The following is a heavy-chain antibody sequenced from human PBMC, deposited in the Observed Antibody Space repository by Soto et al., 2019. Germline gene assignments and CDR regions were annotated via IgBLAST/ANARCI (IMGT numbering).Heavy chain of an antibody. CDR2: IYPGDSDI. V-gene: IGHV5-51*01. J-gene: IGHJ6*02. D-gene: IGHD5-12*01. Sequence: GESLKISCKTSGYDFATYFIAWVRQMPGKGLEWMGIIYPGDSDIRYSPSFQGQVTISADKSNSTAYLQWSSLKASDTAIYYCARHRDGYSHYDSGMDVWGQGTTVTVSS. CDR1: GYDFATYF. CDR3: ARHRDGYSHYDSGMDV.